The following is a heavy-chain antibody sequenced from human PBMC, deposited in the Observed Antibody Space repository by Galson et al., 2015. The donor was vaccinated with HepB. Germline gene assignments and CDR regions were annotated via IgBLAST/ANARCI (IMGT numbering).Heavy chain of an antibody. CDR1: GFTFSGYW. CDR3: ARFAGGGYSTSWYRSGFDY. J-gene: IGHJ4*02. CDR2: IKEDESEK. Sequence: SLRLSYAAAGFTFSGYWMTWVRQAPGKGLEWVANIKEDESEKYYVDSVKGRFTISRDNAKNSLYLQLNSLRAEGTAVYFCARFAGGGYSTSWYRSGFDYWGQGTLVIVSS. V-gene: IGHV3-7*05. D-gene: IGHD6-13*01.